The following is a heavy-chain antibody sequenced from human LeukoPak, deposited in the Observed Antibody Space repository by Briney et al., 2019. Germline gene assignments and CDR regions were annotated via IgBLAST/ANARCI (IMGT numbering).Heavy chain of an antibody. J-gene: IGHJ3*02. V-gene: IGHV3-64*01. CDR2: ISSNGGST. CDR3: AREGSGSHLAFDI. Sequence: PGGSLRLSCAASGFTFSSYAMHWVRQAPGKGLEYVSAISSNGGSTYYANSVKGRFTISRDNSKNTLYLQMGSLRAEDMAVYYCAREGSGSHLAFDIWGQGTMVTVSS. D-gene: IGHD1-26*01. CDR1: GFTFSSYA.